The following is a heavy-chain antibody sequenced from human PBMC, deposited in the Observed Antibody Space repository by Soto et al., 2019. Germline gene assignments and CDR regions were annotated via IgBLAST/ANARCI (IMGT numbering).Heavy chain of an antibody. V-gene: IGHV3-23*01. Sequence: SLRLSCTASEFTFSNYAMSWVRQAPGKGLEWVSGISADGAGTYYAESVKGRFTISRDNSENTLFVQMNSLRAEDTAVYYCAGPGYSSQDYWGQGALVTVSS. CDR2: ISADGAGT. J-gene: IGHJ4*02. D-gene: IGHD5-18*01. CDR1: EFTFSNYA. CDR3: AGPGYSSQDY.